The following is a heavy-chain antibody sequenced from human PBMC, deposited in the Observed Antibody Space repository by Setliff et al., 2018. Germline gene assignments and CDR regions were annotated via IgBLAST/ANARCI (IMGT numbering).Heavy chain of an antibody. J-gene: IGHJ4*01. CDR1: GYSLSNYV. D-gene: IGHD4-17*01. Sequence: GASVKVSCKASGYSLSNYVMNWVRQAPGQGLEWMGWINTKTGDTTYAQGYTGRFAFSLDTSDSATYLDISNLEAEDTATYYCARADHLVTTTFDYWGQGTLVTVSS. CDR3: ARADHLVTTTFDY. CDR2: INTKTGDT. V-gene: IGHV7-4-1*02.